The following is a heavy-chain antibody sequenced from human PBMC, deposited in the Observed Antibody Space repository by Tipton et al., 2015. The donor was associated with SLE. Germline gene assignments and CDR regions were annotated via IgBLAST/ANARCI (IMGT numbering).Heavy chain of an antibody. Sequence: TLSLTCTVSGGSISSGSYYWGWIRQPPGKGLEWIGSIYYSGSTYYNPSLKSRVTISVDTSKNQFSLKLSSVTAADTAVYYCARDSSGVVNWGQGTLVTVSS. V-gene: IGHV4-39*07. CDR1: GGSISSGSYY. CDR2: IYYSGST. J-gene: IGHJ4*02. CDR3: ARDSSGVVN. D-gene: IGHD4-23*01.